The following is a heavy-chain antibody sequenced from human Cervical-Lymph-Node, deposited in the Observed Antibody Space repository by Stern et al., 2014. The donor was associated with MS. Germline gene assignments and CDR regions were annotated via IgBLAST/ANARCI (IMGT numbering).Heavy chain of an antibody. J-gene: IGHJ5*01. D-gene: IGHD6-19*01. V-gene: IGHV1-18*01. CDR3: AREWVSVPGSSLDS. CDR2: ISTRNGDT. CDR1: GYTFFNYG. Sequence: QVQLVQSGAEVKKPGASVKVSCKTSGYTFFNYGISWVRQAPGQGLEWMGWISTRNGDTKYAEKLQGRVTLTTDTSTSTVYMELGSLRSDDTAIYYCAREWVSVPGSSLDSWGQGALVTVSS.